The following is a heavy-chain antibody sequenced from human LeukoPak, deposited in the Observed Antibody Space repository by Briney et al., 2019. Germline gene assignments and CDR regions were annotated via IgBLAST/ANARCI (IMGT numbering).Heavy chain of an antibody. Sequence: GGSLRLSCAASGFTFSSYSMNWVRQAPGKGLEWVSSISSSSSYIYYADSVKGRFTISRDNAKNSLYLQMNSLRAEDTAVYYCARWSSSWPLIDAFDIWGQGTMVTVSS. D-gene: IGHD6-13*01. V-gene: IGHV3-21*01. CDR1: GFTFSSYS. J-gene: IGHJ3*02. CDR2: ISSSSSYI. CDR3: ARWSSSWPLIDAFDI.